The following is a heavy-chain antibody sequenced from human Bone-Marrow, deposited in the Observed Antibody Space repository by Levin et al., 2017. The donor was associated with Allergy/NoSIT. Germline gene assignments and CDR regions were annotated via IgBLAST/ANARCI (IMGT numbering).Heavy chain of an antibody. Sequence: GGSLRLSCAVSGLSVSNDYLSWVRQAPGKGLEWVSVIYGGGSTYYAESVQGRFTISRDGSKNTLHLQMNRLRVAETAVYYCARGPDSGNYWAGDYWGQGTLVTVSS. CDR3: ARGPDSGNYWAGDY. CDR1: GLSVSNDY. J-gene: IGHJ4*02. D-gene: IGHD1-26*01. V-gene: IGHV3-66*01. CDR2: IYGGGST.